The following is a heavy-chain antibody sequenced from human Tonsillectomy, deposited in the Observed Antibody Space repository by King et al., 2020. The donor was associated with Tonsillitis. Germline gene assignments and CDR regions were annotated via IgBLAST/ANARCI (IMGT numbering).Heavy chain of an antibody. CDR2: IYYSGDT. J-gene: IGHJ5*02. CDR1: GGSMTNTNYY. Sequence: QLQESGPGLVKPSETLSLTCTVSGGSMTNTNYYWGWIRQPPGKGLEWIGSIYYSGDTYYNPSLKSRVTISEDTANNQFSLKLSSVTAADTAVYHCARQVPGPAVLASWGQGTRVTVSS. D-gene: IGHD6-13*01. CDR3: ARQVPGPAVLAS. V-gene: IGHV4-39*01.